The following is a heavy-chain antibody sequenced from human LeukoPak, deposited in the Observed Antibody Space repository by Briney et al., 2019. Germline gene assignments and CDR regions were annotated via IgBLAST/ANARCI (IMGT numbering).Heavy chain of an antibody. Sequence: GGSLRLSCAASGFTFSSHGMHWVRQAPGKGLEWVAVISYDGDNKYYADSVKGRFTISRDNSKNTLYLQMNSLRAEDTAVYYCARPIGDYYDSSGYSNRFDPWGQGTLVTVSS. V-gene: IGHV3-30*03. J-gene: IGHJ5*02. CDR3: ARPIGDYYDSSGYSNRFDP. D-gene: IGHD3-22*01. CDR1: GFTFSSHG. CDR2: ISYDGDNK.